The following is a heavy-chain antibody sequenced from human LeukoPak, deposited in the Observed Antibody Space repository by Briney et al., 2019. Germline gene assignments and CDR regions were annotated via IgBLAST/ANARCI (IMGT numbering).Heavy chain of an antibody. J-gene: IGHJ4*02. CDR2: ISYDGSNK. Sequence: PGGSLRLSCAASGFTFSSYAMSWVRRAPGKGLEWVALISYDGSNKYYADSVKGRFTIFRDNSKNTLYLQLNSLRPEDAAIYYCAKYIRRYDYDTSGLDYWGQGTLVTVSS. CDR1: GFTFSSYA. D-gene: IGHD3-22*01. CDR3: AKYIRRYDYDTSGLDY. V-gene: IGHV3-30*18.